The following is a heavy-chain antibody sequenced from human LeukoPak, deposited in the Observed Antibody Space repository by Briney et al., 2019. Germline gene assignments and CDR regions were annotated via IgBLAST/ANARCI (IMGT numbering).Heavy chain of an antibody. D-gene: IGHD2-15*01. CDR3: ARDESSRDDSGGCHY. Sequence: PSETLSLTCTVSGDTINPYHWTWIRQTAGKGLEWIGRVHMSGSTNYNPSLWSRVAISMDNSKNQFSLKVNSVTAADTGVYYCARDESSRDDSGGCHYWGQGTLVTVSS. V-gene: IGHV4-4*07. J-gene: IGHJ4*02. CDR1: GDTINPYH. CDR2: VHMSGST.